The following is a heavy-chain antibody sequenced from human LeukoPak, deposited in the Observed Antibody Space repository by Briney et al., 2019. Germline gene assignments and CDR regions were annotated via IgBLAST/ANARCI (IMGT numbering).Heavy chain of an antibody. Sequence: SETLSLTCTVSGGSISNYYWSWIRQPPGKGLEWIGYIYSSGSTNYNPSLKSRVTMSVDTSKNQFSLKLSSVTAADTAVYYCARELLGWAAAGTGTFDYWGQGTLVTVSS. V-gene: IGHV4-59*12. J-gene: IGHJ4*02. CDR3: ARELLGWAAAGTGTFDY. CDR2: IYSSGST. CDR1: GGSISNYY. D-gene: IGHD6-13*01.